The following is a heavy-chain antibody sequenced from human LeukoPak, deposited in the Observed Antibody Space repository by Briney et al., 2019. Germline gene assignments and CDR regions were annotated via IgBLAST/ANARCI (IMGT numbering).Heavy chain of an antibody. Sequence: GASVKVSCKASGNTFMGYDINWVRQTTGQGLEWMGWINPTSGNTGYAQKFQGRVTLTRDTSMSTGNMELSGLTSEDTAVYYCARGFSSGWYVNWGQGTLVTVSS. CDR3: ARGFSSGWYVN. CDR1: GNTFMGYD. CDR2: INPTSGNT. D-gene: IGHD6-19*01. J-gene: IGHJ4*02. V-gene: IGHV1-8*03.